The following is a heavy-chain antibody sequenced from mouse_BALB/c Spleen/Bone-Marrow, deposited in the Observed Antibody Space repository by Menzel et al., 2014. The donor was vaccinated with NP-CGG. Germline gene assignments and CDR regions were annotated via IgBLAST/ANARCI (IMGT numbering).Heavy chain of an antibody. J-gene: IGHJ4*01. V-gene: IGHV1S41*01. CDR3: ARGIYYGNCVYAMDY. CDR1: GYTFTNYW. CDR2: IAPGGGST. D-gene: IGHD2-1*01. Sequence: DLVKPGASVKLSCKASGYTFTNYWINWIKQRPGQGLEWIGRIAPGGGSTYYNEMFKGMATLTVDTSSSTAYIQLSSLSSEDSAVYFCARGIYYGNCVYAMDYWGQGTSVTVSS.